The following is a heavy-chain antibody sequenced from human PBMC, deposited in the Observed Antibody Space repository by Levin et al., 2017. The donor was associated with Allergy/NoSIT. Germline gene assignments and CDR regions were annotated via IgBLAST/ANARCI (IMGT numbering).Heavy chain of an antibody. D-gene: IGHD3-10*01. CDR3: ARGHGSGSYPRYHFDR. CDR2: TNWNGGST. J-gene: IGHJ4*02. CDR1: GFSFDDHG. Sequence: GGSLRLSCAASGFSFDDHGMSWVRHAPGKGLELVAVTNWNGGSTDYADSVKGRFTISRDNAKNSLYLHLNSLRAEDTALYYCARGHGSGSYPRYHFDRWGQGTLVIVSS. V-gene: IGHV3-20*04.